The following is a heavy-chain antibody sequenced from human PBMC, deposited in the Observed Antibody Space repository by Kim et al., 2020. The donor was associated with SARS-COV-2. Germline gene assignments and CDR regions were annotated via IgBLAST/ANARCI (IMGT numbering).Heavy chain of an antibody. CDR2: ISYSGST. CDR3: AGDPRLYYYDSSDY. Sequence: SETLSLTCTVSGGSINSSNNYWVWIRQPPGKGLEWIGTISYSGSTYYNPSLKSRVTMSVDTSKNQFSLKLSSVTAADTAVFYCAGDPRLYYYDSSDYWGQGTLVTVST. D-gene: IGHD3-22*01. V-gene: IGHV4-39*07. CDR1: GGSINSSNNY. J-gene: IGHJ4*02.